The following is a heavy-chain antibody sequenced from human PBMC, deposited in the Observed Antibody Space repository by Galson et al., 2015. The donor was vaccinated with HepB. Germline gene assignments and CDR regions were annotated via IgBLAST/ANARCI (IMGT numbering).Heavy chain of an antibody. V-gene: IGHV3-48*01. J-gene: IGHJ6*03. CDR1: GFTFSSYN. Sequence: SLKLSCAASGFTFSSYNMNWVRQAPGQGLEWVSYISSSSNTIYYADSVQGRFTIPRDNAKNSLNMQMNSLRAQETGVFYCARGGYGDYYYNLYYMDVWGKGTTVTVSS. CDR3: ARGGYGDYYYNLYYMDV. D-gene: IGHD4-17*01. CDR2: ISSSSNTI.